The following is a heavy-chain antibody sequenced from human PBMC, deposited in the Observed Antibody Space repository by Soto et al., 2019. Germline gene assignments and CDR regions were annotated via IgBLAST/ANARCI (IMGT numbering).Heavy chain of an antibody. V-gene: IGHV1-18*01. Sequence: QVQLVQSGAEVKKPGASVKVSCKASGYTFTSYGISWVRQAPGQGLEWMGWISAYNGNTNYAQKLPGRVTLNTDTSTSPAYMELRRLRSDDTAVYYCASSSGSAYWFDPWGQGTLVTVSS. J-gene: IGHJ5*02. D-gene: IGHD6-6*01. CDR2: ISAYNGNT. CDR3: ASSSGSAYWFDP. CDR1: GYTFTSYG.